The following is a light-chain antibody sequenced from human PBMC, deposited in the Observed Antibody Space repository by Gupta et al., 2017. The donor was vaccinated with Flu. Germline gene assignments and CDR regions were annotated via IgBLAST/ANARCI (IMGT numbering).Light chain of an antibody. V-gene: IGKV3-11*01. J-gene: IGKJ2*01. CDR1: QGVSSY. CDR3: QQRSNHMYT. Sequence: PSTLSLSPAERATLSCRASQGVSSYFACYQQKPGQAPRLLVYGASKRASSLPARFSSSGSAAEFTLIISSREPEDFVVYCCQQRSNHMYTFGQGTKLEIK. CDR2: GAS.